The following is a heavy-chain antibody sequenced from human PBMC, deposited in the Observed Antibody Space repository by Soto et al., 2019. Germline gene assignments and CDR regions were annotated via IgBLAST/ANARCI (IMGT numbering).Heavy chain of an antibody. D-gene: IGHD6-13*01. V-gene: IGHV3-33*01. CDR2: IWYDGSNK. J-gene: IGHJ6*02. CDR3: ARDHIAAAGDGIYYYGMDV. CDR1: GFTFSSYG. Sequence: QVQLVESGGGVVQPGRSLRLSCAASGFTFSSYGMHWVRQAPGKGLEWVAVIWYDGSNKYYADSVKGRFTISRDNSKNPLYLQMNSLRAEDTAVYYCARDHIAAAGDGIYYYGMDVWGQGTTVTVSS.